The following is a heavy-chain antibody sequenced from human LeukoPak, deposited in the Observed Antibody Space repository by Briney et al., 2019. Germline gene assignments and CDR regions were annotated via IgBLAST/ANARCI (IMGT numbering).Heavy chain of an antibody. CDR3: TREYSSSPDY. Sequence: KTSETLSLTCSVSGGSISISSYHWGWIRQPPGKGLEWIGSIYYSGSTYYNLSLRGRVSISVDTSKNQFSLKLSSVTAADTAVYYCTREYSSSPDYWGQGTLVTVSS. V-gene: IGHV4-39*02. CDR2: IYYSGST. D-gene: IGHD6-13*01. J-gene: IGHJ4*02. CDR1: GGSISISSYH.